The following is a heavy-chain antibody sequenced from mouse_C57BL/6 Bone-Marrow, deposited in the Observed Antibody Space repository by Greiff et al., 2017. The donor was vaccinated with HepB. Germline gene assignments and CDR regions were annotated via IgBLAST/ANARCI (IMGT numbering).Heavy chain of an antibody. V-gene: IGHV1-15*01. J-gene: IGHJ2*01. CDR2: IDPETGGT. Sequence: QVQLKESGAELVRPGASVTLSCKASGYTFTDYEMHWVKQTPVHGLEWIGAIDPETGGTAYNQKFKGKAILTADKSSSTAYMELRSLTSEDSAVYYCTRWGAYYGSSYPYYFDFWGRGTALTVSS. CDR1: GYTFTDYE. CDR3: TRWGAYYGSSYPYYFDF. D-gene: IGHD1-1*01.